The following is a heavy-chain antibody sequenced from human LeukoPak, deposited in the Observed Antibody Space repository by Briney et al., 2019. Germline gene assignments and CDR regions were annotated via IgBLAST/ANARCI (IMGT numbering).Heavy chain of an antibody. CDR3: AKSGPTYYYDSSGYAFDY. CDR2: IRYDGSNK. D-gene: IGHD3-22*01. V-gene: IGHV3-30*02. J-gene: IGHJ4*02. Sequence: PGGSLRLSCAASGFTFSSYGMHWVRQAPGKGLEWVAFIRYDGSNKYYADSAKGRFTISRDNSKNTLYLQMDSLRAEDTAVYYCAKSGPTYYYDSSGYAFDYWGQGTLVTVSS. CDR1: GFTFSSYG.